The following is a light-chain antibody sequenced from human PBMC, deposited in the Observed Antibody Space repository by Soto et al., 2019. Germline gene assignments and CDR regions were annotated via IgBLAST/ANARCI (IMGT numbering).Light chain of an antibody. CDR1: QSISSY. V-gene: IGKV1-39*01. J-gene: IGKJ4*01. CDR2: AAS. CDR3: PQYDNLPLT. Sequence: IQMTQSPSSLSATVGDRVTITCRASQSISSYLNWYQQKPGKAPKLLIYAASSLQSGVPSRFSGSGSGTDFTLTISSLQPEDIATYYCPQYDNLPLTFGGRTKVDI.